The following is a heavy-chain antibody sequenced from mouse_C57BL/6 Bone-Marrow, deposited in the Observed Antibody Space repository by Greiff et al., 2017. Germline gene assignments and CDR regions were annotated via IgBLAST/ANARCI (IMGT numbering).Heavy chain of an antibody. CDR1: GFTFSDYY. Sequence: EVKLMESEGGLVQPGRSMKLSCTASGFTFSDYYMAWVRQVPEKGLEWVANINYDGSSTYYLDSLKSRFIISRDNAKNILYLQMSSLKSEDTATYYCAREIYYGYDPYFDYWGQGTTLTVSS. D-gene: IGHD2-2*01. J-gene: IGHJ2*01. V-gene: IGHV5-16*01. CDR2: INYDGSST. CDR3: AREIYYGYDPYFDY.